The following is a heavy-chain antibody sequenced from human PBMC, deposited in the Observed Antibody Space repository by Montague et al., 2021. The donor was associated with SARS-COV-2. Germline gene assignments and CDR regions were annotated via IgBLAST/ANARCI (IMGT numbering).Heavy chain of an antibody. J-gene: IGHJ6*02. CDR3: ARVSRVGATDFYYGMDV. CDR1: GFPLNTRA. D-gene: IGHD1-26*01. V-gene: IGHV3-30*03. Sequence: SLRLSCAASGFPLNTRAMHWVRQAPGKGLEWVAVTSFDEKKKYYAASVKGRFTISRDHSKHALHLQMDSLTVDDTAMYYCARVSRVGATDFYYGMDVWGRGTTVTVSS. CDR2: TSFDEKKK.